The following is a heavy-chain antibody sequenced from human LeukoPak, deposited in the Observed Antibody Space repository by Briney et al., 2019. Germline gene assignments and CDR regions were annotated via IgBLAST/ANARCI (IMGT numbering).Heavy chain of an antibody. CDR3: AKDGSTSIYFYYMAV. Sequence: GGSLRLSCAASGFKFDDYGMHWVRQAPGKGLEWVSGINWNSGTTAYADSVKGRFTISRDNAKNSLYLQMNSLRVEDTASYYCAKDGSTSIYFYYMAVWGKGTTVTVSS. V-gene: IGHV3-9*01. D-gene: IGHD2-2*01. J-gene: IGHJ6*03. CDR1: GFKFDDYG. CDR2: INWNSGTT.